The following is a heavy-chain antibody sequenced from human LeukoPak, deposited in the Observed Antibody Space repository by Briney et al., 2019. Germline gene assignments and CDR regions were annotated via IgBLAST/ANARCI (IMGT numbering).Heavy chain of an antibody. CDR3: ARGHFAVTTISHRHYFYYYYMDV. J-gene: IGHJ6*03. CDR2: INHSGSI. V-gene: IGHV4-34*01. D-gene: IGHD5-12*01. Sequence: SETLSLTCSVSGGSFSDFSWSWVRQAPGKGLAWIGEINHSGSINYNPSLKSRVTISLDTSKNQFPLRLSSATAADTAVYYWARGHFAVTTISHRHYFYYYYMDVWGKGTAVTVSS. CDR1: GGSFSDFS.